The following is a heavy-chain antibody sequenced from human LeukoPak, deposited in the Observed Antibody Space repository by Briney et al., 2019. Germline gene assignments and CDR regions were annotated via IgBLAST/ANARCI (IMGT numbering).Heavy chain of an antibody. CDR2: ISTSSSYI. CDR3: ARQQWLDGAYYFDY. D-gene: IGHD6-19*01. Sequence: GGSLRLSCAASGFTSSGSTMNWVRQAPGKGLEWVSFISTSSSYIYYADSVRGRFTISRDNAKNSLYLQMNSLRAEDTAVYYCARQQWLDGAYYFDYWGQGTLVTVSS. J-gene: IGHJ4*02. V-gene: IGHV3-21*01. CDR1: GFTSSGST.